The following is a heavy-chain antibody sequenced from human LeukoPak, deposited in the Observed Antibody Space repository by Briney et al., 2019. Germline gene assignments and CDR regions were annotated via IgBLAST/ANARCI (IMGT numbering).Heavy chain of an antibody. CDR3: ARTPGYCSGGNCYRYFQN. V-gene: IGHV3-48*01. D-gene: IGHD2-15*01. J-gene: IGHJ1*01. CDR1: GFTFGTYS. CDR2: ISHDGSTA. Sequence: GGSLRLSCAASGFTFGTYSMDWVRQTPGKGLEWISYISHDGSTAYYADSVKGRFTISRDNAKNSLYLQMNSLRAEDTAVYYCARTPGYCSGGNCYRYFQNWGQGTLVTVSS.